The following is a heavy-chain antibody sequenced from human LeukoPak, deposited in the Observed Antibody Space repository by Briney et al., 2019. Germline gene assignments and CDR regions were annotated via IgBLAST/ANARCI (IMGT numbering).Heavy chain of an antibody. CDR2: IIPIFGTA. Sequence: GASVKVSCKASGGTFSSYAISWVRQAPGQGLEWMGGIIPIFGTANYAQKFQGRVTITADESTSTAYMELSSLRSEDTAVYYCASFLGAYYFDYWGQGTLVTVSP. J-gene: IGHJ4*02. CDR3: ASFLGAYYFDY. CDR1: GGTFSSYA. D-gene: IGHD3-16*01. V-gene: IGHV1-69*01.